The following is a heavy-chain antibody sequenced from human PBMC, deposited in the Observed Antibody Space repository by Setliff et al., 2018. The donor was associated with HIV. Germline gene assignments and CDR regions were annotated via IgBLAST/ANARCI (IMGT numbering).Heavy chain of an antibody. J-gene: IGHJ1*01. CDR2: INHSGST. Sequence: LSLPFTVYGGSFNGYYWSWIRQPPGKGLEWIGEINHSGSTNYNPSLKSRVTMSVDKSKNQFSLRLSSVTAADTAVYYCARARRAGSGPKYFQHWGQGTLVTVSS. CDR3: ARARRAGSGPKYFQH. CDR1: GGSFNGYY. V-gene: IGHV4-34*01. D-gene: IGHD2-15*01.